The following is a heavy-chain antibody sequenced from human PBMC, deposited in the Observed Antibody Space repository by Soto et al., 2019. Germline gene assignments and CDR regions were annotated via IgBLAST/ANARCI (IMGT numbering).Heavy chain of an antibody. J-gene: IGHJ5*02. V-gene: IGHV3-21*01. CDR1: GFNFGAFG. Sequence: XGSLELSFEASGFNFGAFGMNWVRQAPGKGLEWVSSITLSSSYIYYADSVKGRFTVSRDNAKNSLYLDMKSLTVDDTAVYYCARDMKSVRFWGTNGFDPWGQGTLVTVSS. CDR3: ARDMKSVRFWGTNGFDP. D-gene: IGHD3-16*01. CDR2: ITLSSSYI.